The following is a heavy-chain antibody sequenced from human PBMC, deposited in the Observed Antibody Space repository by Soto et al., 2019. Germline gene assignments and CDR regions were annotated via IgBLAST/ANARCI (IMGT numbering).Heavy chain of an antibody. CDR1: GGSISSGGYY. J-gene: IGHJ6*02. V-gene: IGHV4-31*03. CDR2: IYYSGST. Sequence: QVQLQESGPGLVKPSQTLSLTCTVSGGSISSGGYYWSWIRQHPGKGLEWIGYIYYSGSTYYNPSLKSRVTISVDTSKTQFSLKRSSVTAADTAVYYCAREDVLVPAAPPTSRGMDVWGQGTTVTVSS. CDR3: AREDVLVPAAPPTSRGMDV. D-gene: IGHD2-2*01.